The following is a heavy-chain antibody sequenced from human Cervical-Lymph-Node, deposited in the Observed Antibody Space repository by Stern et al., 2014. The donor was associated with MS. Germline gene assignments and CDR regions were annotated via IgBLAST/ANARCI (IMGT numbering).Heavy chain of an antibody. J-gene: IGHJ4*02. D-gene: IGHD1-26*01. CDR2: ISYDGRDK. CDR3: AKGGSGSYLD. V-gene: IGHV3-30*04. CDR1: GFVFRRYA. Sequence: VQLVESGGGVVQPGRSLRLSCAASGFVFRRYALHWVRQAPGKGLEWVALISYDGRDKYYTDSVKGRFTVSRDNSNNTVDLEMNSLRPEDTAVYYCAKGGSGSYLDWGQGSLVTVSS.